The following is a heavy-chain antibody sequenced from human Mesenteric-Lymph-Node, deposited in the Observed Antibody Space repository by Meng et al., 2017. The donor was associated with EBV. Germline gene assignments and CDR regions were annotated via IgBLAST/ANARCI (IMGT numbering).Heavy chain of an antibody. CDR1: GGSVTSGSYY. Sequence: VQLQESGPGLVKPSETLSLPCTVSGGSVTSGSYYWNWSRQPPGKRLEWIGYIHYSGSTNYNPSLKSQITIPVDTSKNQLSLRVSHVTAADTAVYYCARGRRGVQYFDFWGQGALVTVSS. CDR2: IHYSGST. V-gene: IGHV4-61*01. J-gene: IGHJ4*02. CDR3: ARGRRGVQYFDF. D-gene: IGHD1-1*01.